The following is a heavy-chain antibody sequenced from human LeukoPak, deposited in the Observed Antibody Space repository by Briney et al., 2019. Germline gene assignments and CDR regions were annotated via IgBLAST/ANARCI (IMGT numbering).Heavy chain of an antibody. V-gene: IGHV3-33*01. D-gene: IGHD6-19*01. CDR2: IWYDGSNK. CDR3: ARVIAVAGTVDY. CDR1: GFTFSSYG. J-gene: IGHJ4*02. Sequence: GRSLRLSCAASGFTFSSYGMHWVRQAPGKGLEWVAVIWYDGSNKYYADSVKGRFTISRDNSKNTLYLQMNSLRAEDTAVYYCARVIAVAGTVDYWGQGTLVTVSS.